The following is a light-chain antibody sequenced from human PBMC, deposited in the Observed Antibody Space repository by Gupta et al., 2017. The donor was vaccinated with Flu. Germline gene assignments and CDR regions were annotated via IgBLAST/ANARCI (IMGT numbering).Light chain of an antibody. Sequence: EIVMTQSPATLSVSPGERATLSCMASQSVNINLAWYQQKPGQAPRLLIYGASTRATDIPARFSGSGSGTDFTLTISSLQSGDSAVYYCQQYDNWPPLTFGPGTTVDVK. CDR3: QQYDNWPPLT. CDR1: QSVNIN. CDR2: GAS. V-gene: IGKV3-15*01. J-gene: IGKJ3*01.